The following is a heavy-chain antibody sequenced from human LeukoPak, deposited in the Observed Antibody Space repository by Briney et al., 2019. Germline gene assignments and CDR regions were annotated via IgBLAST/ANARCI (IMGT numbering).Heavy chain of an antibody. Sequence: RLSCAASGFTFSTXWMHWVRHAPGKGLEWVSRINPDGITTTCADSVKGRFTISRDNAKNTLFLQMNSLRAEDTAVYYCARDCYYGMDVWGQGTXXXVS. V-gene: IGHV3-74*01. CDR1: GFTFSTXW. J-gene: IGHJ6*02. CDR3: ARDCYYGMDV. CDR2: INPDGITT.